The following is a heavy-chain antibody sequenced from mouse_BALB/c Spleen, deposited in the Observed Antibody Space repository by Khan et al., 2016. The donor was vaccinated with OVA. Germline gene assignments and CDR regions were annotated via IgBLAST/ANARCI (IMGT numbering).Heavy chain of an antibody. Sequence: QVQLKQSGPGLVQPSQSLSITCTVSGFSLTTYGVHWVRQSPGKGLEWLGVIWSGGSTDYNAAFISRLSISKDKSKSQVFFKMNSLQANDTAIYYCARNYDYDEGLAYWGQGTLVIVSA. J-gene: IGHJ3*01. V-gene: IGHV2-2*02. CDR1: GFSLTTYG. CDR2: IWSGGST. D-gene: IGHD2-4*01. CDR3: ARNYDYDEGLAY.